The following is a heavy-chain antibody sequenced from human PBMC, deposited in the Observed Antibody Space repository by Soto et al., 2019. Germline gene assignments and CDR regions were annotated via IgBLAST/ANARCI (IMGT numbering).Heavy chain of an antibody. V-gene: IGHV1-2*04. J-gene: IGHJ4*02. CDR2: INPNSGGT. D-gene: IGHD6-13*01. CDR3: ARVVAAAGTDHFDY. CDR1: GYTFTGYY. Sequence: QVQLVQSGAEVKKPGASVKVSCKASGYTFTGYYMHWVRQAPGQGLEWMGWINPNSGGTNYAQKFQGWVTMARDTSISTAYMELSRLRSDDTAVYYCARVVAAAGTDHFDYWGQGTLVTVSS.